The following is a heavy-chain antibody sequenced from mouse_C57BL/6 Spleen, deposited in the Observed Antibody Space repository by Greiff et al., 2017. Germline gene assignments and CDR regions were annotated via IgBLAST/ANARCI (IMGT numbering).Heavy chain of an antibody. Sequence: VMLVESGAELMKPGASVMLSCKATGYTFTGYWLEWVKQRPGHGLEWIGEILPGSGSTNYNEKFKGKATFTADTSSNTAYMQLSSLTTEDSAIYYCARSMVTEGYYFDYWGQGTTLTVSS. CDR3: ARSMVTEGYYFDY. D-gene: IGHD2-2*01. CDR1: GYTFTGYW. V-gene: IGHV1-9*01. CDR2: ILPGSGST. J-gene: IGHJ2*01.